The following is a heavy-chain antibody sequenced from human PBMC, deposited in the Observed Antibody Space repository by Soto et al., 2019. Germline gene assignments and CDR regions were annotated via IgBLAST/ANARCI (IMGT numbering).Heavy chain of an antibody. CDR1: GGYFNDNY. V-gene: IGHV4-34*01. D-gene: IGHD3-10*01. Sequence: QVQLQQWGARLLKPSETQSLSCAVYGGYFNDNYYTWFRQPPGKGLEWIGEISRSGTTKYIPSLKSRASISFDTSKTQVSLKVTSVTAADTAVYYCATSLWFGTQVELWGQGALVTVSS. J-gene: IGHJ5*02. CDR3: ATSLWFGTQVEL. CDR2: ISRSGTT.